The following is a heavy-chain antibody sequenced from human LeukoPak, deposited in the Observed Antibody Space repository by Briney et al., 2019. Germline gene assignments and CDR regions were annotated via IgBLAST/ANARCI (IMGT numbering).Heavy chain of an antibody. CDR1: GFTFSKYI. Sequence: PGGSLRLSCVASGFTFSKYIMTWVRQAPGKGLEWVSVIYSGGSTYYADSVKGRFTISRDNSKNTLYLQMNSLRAEDTAVYYCASNHGGKSGLGYYYYGMDVWGQGTTVTVSS. V-gene: IGHV3-66*01. D-gene: IGHD4-23*01. J-gene: IGHJ6*02. CDR3: ASNHGGKSGLGYYYYGMDV. CDR2: IYSGGST.